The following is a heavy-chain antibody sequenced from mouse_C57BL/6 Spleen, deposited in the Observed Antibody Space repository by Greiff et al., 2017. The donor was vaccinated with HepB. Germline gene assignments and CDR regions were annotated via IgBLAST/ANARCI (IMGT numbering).Heavy chain of an antibody. V-gene: IGHV1-82*01. CDR2: IYPGDGDT. D-gene: IGHD1-1*01. CDR3: ANYYGSSYDVYWYFDV. CDR1: GYAFSSSW. J-gene: IGHJ1*03. Sequence: QVQLQQSGPELVKPGASVKISCKASGYAFSSSWMNWVKQRPGKGLEWIGRIYPGDGDTNYNGKFKGKATLTADKSSSTAYMQLSSLTSEDSAVYFCANYYGSSYDVYWYFDVWGTGTTVTVSS.